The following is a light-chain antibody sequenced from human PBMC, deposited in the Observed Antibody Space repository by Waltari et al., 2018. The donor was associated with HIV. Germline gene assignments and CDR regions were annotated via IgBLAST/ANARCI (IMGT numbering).Light chain of an antibody. CDR1: SSNIQINT. CDR2: SNN. V-gene: IGLV1-44*01. J-gene: IGLJ3*02. CDR3: ATWDDSLNGPV. Sequence: QSVLTQPPSASGTPGPRVTLSSSGRSSNIQINTVSWYQQFPGTAPQLLIYSNNQRPSGVPDRFSGSKSGTSAALAISGLQSEDEADYYCATWDDSLNGPVFGGGTKLTVL.